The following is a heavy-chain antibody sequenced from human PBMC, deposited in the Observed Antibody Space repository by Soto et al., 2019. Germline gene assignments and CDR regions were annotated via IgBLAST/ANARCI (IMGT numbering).Heavy chain of an antibody. V-gene: IGHV4-59*01. CDR1: GGSMSDYY. CDR2: VYQSGHT. J-gene: IGHJ4*02. D-gene: IGHD7-27*01. CDR3: ARVKNWAEFDY. Sequence: QVQLQESGPGLVKPSETLSLTCTVSGGSMSDYYWTWIRQPPGKGLEWIGYVYQSGHTNYNPSLKSRVTMSMDASENQFSRTLTSVTAADTALYYCARVKNWAEFDYWGQGALVTVAP.